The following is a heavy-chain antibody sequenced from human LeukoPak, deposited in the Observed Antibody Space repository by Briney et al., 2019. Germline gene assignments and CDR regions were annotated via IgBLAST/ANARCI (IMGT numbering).Heavy chain of an antibody. CDR3: TRDVIRGTNLGY. CDR1: GFTFSSYA. V-gene: IGHV3-30*14. Sequence: GRSLRLSCAASGFTFSSYAMHWVRQAPGKGLEWAAVISYDGSNKYYADSVKGRFTISRDSSKNTLYLQMNSLRAEDTAVYYCTRDVIRGTNLGYWGQGTLVTVSS. D-gene: IGHD3-10*01. J-gene: IGHJ4*02. CDR2: ISYDGSNK.